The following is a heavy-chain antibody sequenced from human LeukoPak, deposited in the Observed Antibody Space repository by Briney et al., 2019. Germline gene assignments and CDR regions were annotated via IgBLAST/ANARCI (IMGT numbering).Heavy chain of an antibody. V-gene: IGHV4-59*08. Sequence: SETLSLTCTVPGDSISRFYWSWVRQPPGKGLEWIAYIYYNGISDYNPSLKSRVTISLDTSKNQFSLRLNSVTAADTAIYYCARRAETHYAFDIWGQGTMVTVSS. CDR1: GDSISRFY. CDR2: IYYNGIS. J-gene: IGHJ3*02. D-gene: IGHD1-26*01. CDR3: ARRAETHYAFDI.